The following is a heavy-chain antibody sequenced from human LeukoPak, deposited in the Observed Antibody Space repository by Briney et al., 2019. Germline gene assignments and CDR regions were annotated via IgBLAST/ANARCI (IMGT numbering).Heavy chain of an antibody. J-gene: IGHJ3*02. Sequence: SETLSLTCTVSGGSISSYYWSWIRQPPGKGLEWIGYIYYSGSTNYNPSLKSRVTISVDTSKNQFSLELSSVPAADPAVYYCARAPPTQLLWFGELIGHAFDICGQGTMVTVSS. CDR2: IYYSGST. D-gene: IGHD3-10*01. CDR3: ARAPPTQLLWFGELIGHAFDI. CDR1: GGSISSYY. V-gene: IGHV4-59*01.